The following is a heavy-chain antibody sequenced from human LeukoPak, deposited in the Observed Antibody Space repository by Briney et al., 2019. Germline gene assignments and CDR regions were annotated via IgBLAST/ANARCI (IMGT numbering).Heavy chain of an antibody. CDR2: INAGNGNT. D-gene: IGHD2-15*01. V-gene: IGHV1-3*01. CDR1: GYTFTSYA. J-gene: IGHJ5*02. CDR3: ARDCSGFFDP. Sequence: ASVEVSCKASGYTFTSYAMHWVRQAPGQRLEWMGWINAGNGNTKYSQKFQGRVTITRDTSASTAYMELSSLRSEDVAVYCCARDCSGFFDPWGQGTLVTVSS.